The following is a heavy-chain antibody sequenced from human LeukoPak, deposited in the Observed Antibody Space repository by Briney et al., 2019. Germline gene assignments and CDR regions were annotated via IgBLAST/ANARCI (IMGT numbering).Heavy chain of an antibody. J-gene: IGHJ4*02. CDR1: GFTFSSYS. D-gene: IGHD2-2*01. Sequence: GGSLRLSCAASGFTFSSYSMNWVRQAPGKGLEWVSSISSSSSYIYYADSVKGRFTISRDNAKNSLYLQMNSLRAEDTAVYYCARLGTRYCTTSSCHSQFDYWGQGTLVTVSS. CDR3: ARLGTRYCTTSSCHSQFDY. V-gene: IGHV3-21*01. CDR2: ISSSSSYI.